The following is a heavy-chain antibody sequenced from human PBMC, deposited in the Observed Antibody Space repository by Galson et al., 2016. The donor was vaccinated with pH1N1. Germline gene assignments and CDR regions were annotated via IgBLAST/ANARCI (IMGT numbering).Heavy chain of an antibody. CDR2: ITWDGTT. D-gene: IGHD6-19*01. Sequence: SLRLSCAASGFTFDDYTMHWVRQAPGKGLEWVSLITWDGTTLYADSMRGRFTISRDNSKNYLYLQMNSLGTEDTAFYYCGKGLGPKWWLVDYWGQGTLVTVSS. V-gene: IGHV3-43*01. CDR3: GKGLGPKWWLVDY. J-gene: IGHJ4*02. CDR1: GFTFDDYT.